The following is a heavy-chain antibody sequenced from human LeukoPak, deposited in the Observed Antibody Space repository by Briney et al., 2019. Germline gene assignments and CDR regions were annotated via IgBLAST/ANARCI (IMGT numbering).Heavy chain of an antibody. Sequence: PGGSLRLSCAASGFTFSDYYMSWIRQAPGKGLEWVSYISSSSSYTNYADSVKGRSTISRDNAKNSLYLQMNSLRAEDTAVYYCASSPVDTAMAHISFDYWGQGTLVTVSS. V-gene: IGHV3-11*06. CDR1: GFTFSDYY. CDR3: ASSPVDTAMAHISFDY. CDR2: ISSSSSYT. D-gene: IGHD5-18*01. J-gene: IGHJ4*02.